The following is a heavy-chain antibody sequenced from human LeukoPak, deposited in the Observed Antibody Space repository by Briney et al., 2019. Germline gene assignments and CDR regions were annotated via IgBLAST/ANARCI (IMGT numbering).Heavy chain of an antibody. J-gene: IGHJ4*02. CDR1: GFTFSDYY. V-gene: IGHV3-11*01. D-gene: IGHD6-19*01. CDR2: ISSSGSTI. Sequence: PGGSLRLSCAASGFTFSDYYMSWIRQAPGKGLEWVSYISSSGSTIYYADSVKGRFTISRDNAKNSLYLQMNSLRAEDTAVYYCARDPEEGSGWYPLGYFDYWGQGTLVTVSS. CDR3: ARDPEEGSGWYPLGYFDY.